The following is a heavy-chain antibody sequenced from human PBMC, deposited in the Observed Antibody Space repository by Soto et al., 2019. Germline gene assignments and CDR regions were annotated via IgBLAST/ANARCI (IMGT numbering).Heavy chain of an antibody. D-gene: IGHD1-26*01. CDR2: IRSKANSYAT. Sequence: PGGSLRLSCAASGFTFSGSAMHWVRQASGKGLEWVGRIRSKANSYATAYAASVKGRFTISRDDSKNTAYLQMNSLKTEDTAVYYCTRHDSGSYYDYGMDVWGQGTRVTLSS. CDR3: TRHDSGSYYDYGMDV. V-gene: IGHV3-73*01. CDR1: GFTFSGSA. J-gene: IGHJ6*02.